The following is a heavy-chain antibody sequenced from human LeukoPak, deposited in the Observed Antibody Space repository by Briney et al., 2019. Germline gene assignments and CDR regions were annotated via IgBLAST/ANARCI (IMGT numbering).Heavy chain of an antibody. J-gene: IGHJ4*02. CDR3: ASNLYSSSSVDY. CDR1: GYSISSGYY. V-gene: IGHV4-38-2*01. Sequence: PSETLSLTCAVSGYSISSGYYWGWIRQPPGKGLEWIGSIYHSGSTYYNPSLKSRVTISVDTSKNQFSLKLSSVTAADTAVYYCASNLYSSSSVDYWGQGTLVTVSS. CDR2: IYHSGST. D-gene: IGHD6-6*01.